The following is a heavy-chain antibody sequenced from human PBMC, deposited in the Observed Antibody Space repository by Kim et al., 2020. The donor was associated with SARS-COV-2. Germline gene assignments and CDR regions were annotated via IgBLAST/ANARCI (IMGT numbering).Heavy chain of an antibody. J-gene: IGHJ4*02. Sequence: GGSLRLSCAASGFTFSSYAMSWVRQAPGKGLEWVSAISGSGGSTYYADSVKGRFTISRDNSKNTLYLQMNSLRAEDTAVYYCAKDKGDSSGYYYGYYFDYWGQGTLVTVSS. V-gene: IGHV3-23*01. D-gene: IGHD3-22*01. CDR1: GFTFSSYA. CDR3: AKDKGDSSGYYYGYYFDY. CDR2: ISGSGGST.